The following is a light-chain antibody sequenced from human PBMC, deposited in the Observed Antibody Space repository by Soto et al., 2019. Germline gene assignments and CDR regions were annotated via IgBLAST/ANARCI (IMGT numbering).Light chain of an antibody. CDR2: EVT. V-gene: IGLV2-14*01. CDR3: SSYTSSGTLVV. Sequence: QSALTQPASVSGSPGQSITISCTGTSSDVGGFNYVSWYQQHPGKAPKLMIYEVTNRPSGVSNRFSGSKSGNTASLTISGLQAEAEADYYCSSYTSSGTLVVFGTGTKVTVL. CDR1: SSDVGGFNY. J-gene: IGLJ1*01.